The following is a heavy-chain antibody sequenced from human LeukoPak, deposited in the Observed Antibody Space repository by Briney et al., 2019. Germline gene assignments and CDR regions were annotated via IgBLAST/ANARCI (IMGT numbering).Heavy chain of an antibody. CDR1: GFTFSSYA. D-gene: IGHD7-27*01. CDR2: ISSNGGST. V-gene: IGHV3-64*01. Sequence: QPGGSLRLSCAASGFTFSSYAMHWVRQAPGKGLECVSAISSNGGSTYYANSVKGRFTISRDNSKNTLYLQMGSLRAEDMAVYYCARDSPYWGAFDIWGQGTMVTVSS. J-gene: IGHJ3*02. CDR3: ARDSPYWGAFDI.